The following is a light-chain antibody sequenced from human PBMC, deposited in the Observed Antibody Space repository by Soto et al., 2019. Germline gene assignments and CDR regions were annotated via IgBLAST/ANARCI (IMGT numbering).Light chain of an antibody. CDR3: ATWEDHLYGPV. J-gene: IGLJ3*02. V-gene: IGLV1-44*01. CDR1: SSNIGSNP. Sequence: QSVLTQPPSTSGTPGQRVTISCSGSSSNIGSNPVQWYLQVPGTAPKLLIYRDNQRPSGVPDRFSGSKSGTSASLAISGLQSEYEGDYHCATWEDHLYGPVFGGGTKRTVL. CDR2: RDN.